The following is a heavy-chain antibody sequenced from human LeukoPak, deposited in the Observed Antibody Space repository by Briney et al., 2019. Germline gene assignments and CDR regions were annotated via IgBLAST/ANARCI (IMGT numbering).Heavy chain of an antibody. CDR1: GGSISSSSYS. CDR3: ARQNAVVVAATRDY. V-gene: IGHV4-39*01. Sequence: PSETLSLTCTVSGGSISSSSYSWGWIRQPPGKGLEWIGSIYYSGSTYYNPSLKSRVTISVDTSKNQFSLKLSSVTAADTAVYYCARQNAVVVAATRDYWGQGTLVTVSS. D-gene: IGHD2-15*01. J-gene: IGHJ4*02. CDR2: IYYSGST.